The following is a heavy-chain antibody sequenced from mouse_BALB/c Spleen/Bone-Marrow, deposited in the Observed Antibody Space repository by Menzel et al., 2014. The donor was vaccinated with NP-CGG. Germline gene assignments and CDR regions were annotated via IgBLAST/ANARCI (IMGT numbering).Heavy chain of an antibody. CDR3: TRGNGYGGFAY. Sequence: QVQLQQSGAELVRPGASVKLSCKTSGYSFTTYWMNWVKQRPGQGLEWIGMIHPSDSETKLNQKFKDKATLTVDKSSNTAYRQLNSQTSEDTAVYYCTRGNGYGGFAYWGKGTLVTVSA. V-gene: IGHV1-61*01. CDR2: IHPSDSET. D-gene: IGHD2-2*01. CDR1: GYSFTTYW. J-gene: IGHJ3*01.